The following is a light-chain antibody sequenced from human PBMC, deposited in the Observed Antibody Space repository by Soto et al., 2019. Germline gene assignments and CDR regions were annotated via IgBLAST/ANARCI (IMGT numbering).Light chain of an antibody. CDR1: QDISNY. Sequence: DIQMTQSPSSLSASVGDRVTITCQASQDISNYLNWYQQEPGKAPKLLIYDASNLKTGVPSRFSGSGSGTDFTFTISSLQPEDIATYYCQQYDNLPRVTFGPGTKVDIK. V-gene: IGKV1-33*01. CDR2: DAS. CDR3: QQYDNLPRVT. J-gene: IGKJ3*01.